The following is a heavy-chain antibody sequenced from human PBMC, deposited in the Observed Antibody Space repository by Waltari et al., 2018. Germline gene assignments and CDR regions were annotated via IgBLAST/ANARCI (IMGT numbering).Heavy chain of an antibody. CDR1: EITFSACW. V-gene: IGHV3-7*01. CDR2: IKPDGSET. Sequence: LVESGGGVVQPGGSLRVSCAASEITFSACWRPWVRLAPGKGLEWVANIKPDGSETFYGDSVKGRFTISRDNGKRSLTLQMNSLRSEDTAVYYCARIGATNLPYFYGMDVWGQGTTVAVSS. D-gene: IGHD1-26*01. CDR3: ARIGATNLPYFYGMDV. J-gene: IGHJ6*02.